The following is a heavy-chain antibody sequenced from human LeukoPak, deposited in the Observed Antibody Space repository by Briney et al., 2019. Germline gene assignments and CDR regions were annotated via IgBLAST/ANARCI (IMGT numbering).Heavy chain of an antibody. J-gene: IGHJ5*02. CDR1: GFTFSDYY. Sequence: GGSLRLSCAASGFTFSDYYMTWIRQAPGKGLEWVAYISSSSNNIHYANSVRGRFTISRDNAKNSVYLQMNSLRAEDTAIYYCARAAGWFDPWGQGTLVTVSS. CDR2: ISSSSNNI. V-gene: IGHV3-11*01. CDR3: ARAAGWFDP.